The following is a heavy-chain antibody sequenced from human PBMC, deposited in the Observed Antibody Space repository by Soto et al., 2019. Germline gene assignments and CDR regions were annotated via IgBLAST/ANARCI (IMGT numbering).Heavy chain of an antibody. V-gene: IGHV3-23*01. D-gene: IGHD3-3*01. Sequence: PGGSLRLSCAASGFTFSSYAMSWVRQAPGKGLEWVSAISGSGGSTYYADSVKGRFTISRDNSKNTLYLQMNSLRAEDTAVYYCAKDPEAGWSGYPYYYGMDVWGQGTTVTVSS. CDR3: AKDPEAGWSGYPYYYGMDV. J-gene: IGHJ6*02. CDR1: GFTFSSYA. CDR2: ISGSGGST.